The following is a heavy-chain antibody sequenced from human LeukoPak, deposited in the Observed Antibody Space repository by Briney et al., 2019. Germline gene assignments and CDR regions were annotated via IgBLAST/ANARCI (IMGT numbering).Heavy chain of an antibody. D-gene: IGHD5-18*01. CDR3: ARERMQLWFYYHYYGMDV. CDR1: GYTFTSYA. Sequence: ASVKVSCKASGYTFTSYAMNWVRQAPGQGLEWMGWINTNTGNPTYAQGFTGRFVFSLDTSVSTACLQISSLKAEDTAVYYCARERMQLWFYYHYYGMDVWGQGTTVTVFS. CDR2: INTNTGNP. J-gene: IGHJ6*02. V-gene: IGHV7-4-1*02.